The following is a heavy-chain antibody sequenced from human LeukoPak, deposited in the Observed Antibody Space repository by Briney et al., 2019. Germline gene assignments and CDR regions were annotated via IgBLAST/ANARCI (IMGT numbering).Heavy chain of an antibody. Sequence: GAPVKVSCKASGYTFTAYYIHWVRQAPGQGLEWMGRINPNSGGTTYAQKFQGRVTMTRDTSISTAYMELSSLTSDDTAVYYCALVVTLDYWGQGTLVTVSS. CDR1: GYTFTAYY. J-gene: IGHJ4*02. CDR2: INPNSGGT. D-gene: IGHD2-2*01. CDR3: ALVVTLDY. V-gene: IGHV1-2*06.